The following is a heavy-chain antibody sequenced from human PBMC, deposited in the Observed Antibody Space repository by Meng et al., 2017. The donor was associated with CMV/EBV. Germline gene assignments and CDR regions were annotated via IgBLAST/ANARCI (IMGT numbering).Heavy chain of an antibody. CDR2: IYSGGSST. J-gene: IGHJ4*02. Sequence: GESLKISCAASGFTFSSYAMSWVRQAPGKGLEWVSVIYSGGSSTYYADSVKGRFTISRDNSKNTLYLQMNSLRAEDTAVYYCANDATRGYFDYWGQGTLVTVSS. D-gene: IGHD5-24*01. CDR3: ANDATRGYFDY. V-gene: IGHV3-23*03. CDR1: GFTFSSYA.